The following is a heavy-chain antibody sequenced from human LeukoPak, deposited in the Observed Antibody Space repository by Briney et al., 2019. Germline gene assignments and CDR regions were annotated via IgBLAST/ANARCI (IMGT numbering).Heavy chain of an antibody. CDR2: ISGSGGST. V-gene: IGHV3-23*01. CDR1: GFTFSSYA. D-gene: IGHD3-9*01. CDR3: AKGPYDILTRYYYFDY. Sequence: GGSLRLSCAASGFTFSSYAMSWVRQAPGKGLEWVSAISGSGGSTYYADSVKGRFTISRDNSKNTLYLQMNSLRAEDTAVYYCAKGPYDILTRYYYFDYWGQGTLVTVSS. J-gene: IGHJ4*02.